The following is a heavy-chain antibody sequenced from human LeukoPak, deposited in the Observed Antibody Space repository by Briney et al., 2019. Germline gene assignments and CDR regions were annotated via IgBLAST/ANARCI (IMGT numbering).Heavy chain of an antibody. J-gene: IGHJ1*01. CDR2: FSATFST. CDR3: AKYCDSATCYPRHFQH. D-gene: IGHD2-2*01. Sequence: GGSLRLSCTASGFTFSTYAMSWVRQAPGKGLEWVSGFSATFSTHYADSVGGRFTISRDTSKNTLYLEMNSLRAEDTAVYYCAKYCDSATCYPRHFQHWGQGTLVTVSS. V-gene: IGHV3-23*01. CDR1: GFTFSTYA.